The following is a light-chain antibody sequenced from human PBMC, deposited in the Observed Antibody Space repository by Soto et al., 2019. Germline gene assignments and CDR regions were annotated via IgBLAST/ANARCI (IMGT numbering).Light chain of an antibody. CDR1: QRVRSD. Sequence: ETILTQSPGTLSLSPGERATLSCRASQRVRSDLAWYQQKSGQAPRLLIYDVSARATGVPARFTGGGSGTDFTLTINSLEPEDSAIYYCQQRDSWPLTFGRGTKVEIQ. J-gene: IGKJ4*01. CDR2: DVS. CDR3: QQRDSWPLT. V-gene: IGKV3-11*01.